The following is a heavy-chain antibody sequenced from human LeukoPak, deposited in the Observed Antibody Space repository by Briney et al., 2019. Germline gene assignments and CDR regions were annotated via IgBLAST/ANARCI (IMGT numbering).Heavy chain of an antibody. Sequence: SETLPLTCSVSGGSISTYYWSWIRQPAGKGLEWIGRIYSSGSTNYNPSLKSRVTMSVDTSTNQFSLKLSSVTAADTAVYYCAKDEGEFTFDYWGQGTLVTVSS. D-gene: IGHD3-16*01. J-gene: IGHJ4*02. V-gene: IGHV4-4*07. CDR1: GGSISTYY. CDR2: IYSSGST. CDR3: AKDEGEFTFDY.